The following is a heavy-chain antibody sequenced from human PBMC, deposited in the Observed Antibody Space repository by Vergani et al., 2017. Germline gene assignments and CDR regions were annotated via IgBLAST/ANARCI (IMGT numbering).Heavy chain of an antibody. D-gene: IGHD4-23*01. CDR3: ARYPLGGNSVYFQH. CDR2: IYYSGST. J-gene: IGHJ1*01. Sequence: QVQLQESGPGLVKPSETLSLTCTVSGGSISSYYWSWIRQPPGKGLEWIGYIYYSGSTNYNPSLKSRVTISVDTSKNQFSLKLSSVTAADTAVYYCARYPLGGNSVYFQHWGQGTLVTVSS. V-gene: IGHV4-59*08. CDR1: GGSISSYY.